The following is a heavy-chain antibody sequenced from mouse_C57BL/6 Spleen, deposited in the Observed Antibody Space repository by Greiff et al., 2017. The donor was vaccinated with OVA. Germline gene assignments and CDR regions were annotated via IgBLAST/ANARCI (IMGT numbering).Heavy chain of an antibody. CDR1: GYSFTGYF. V-gene: IGHV1-20*01. CDR3: ARSRDYGSSPGFAY. Sequence: EVQLQQSGPELVKPGASVKISCKASGYSFTGYFMNWVMQSHGKSLEWIGRINPYNGDTFYNQKFKGKATLTVDKSSSTAYMELRSLTSEDSAVYYGARSRDYGSSPGFAYWGQGTLVTVSA. J-gene: IGHJ3*01. CDR2: INPYNGDT. D-gene: IGHD1-1*01.